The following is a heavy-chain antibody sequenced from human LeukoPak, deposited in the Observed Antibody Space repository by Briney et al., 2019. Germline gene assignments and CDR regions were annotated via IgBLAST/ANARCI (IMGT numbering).Heavy chain of an antibody. Sequence: PGGSLRLSCAASGFTFSSYAMSWVRQAPGKGLEWVSSISGSGGDTYYADSVKGRFTISRDNSKNTLYLEVNSLRVEDTAVYYCAKLIALAATDDYWGQGTLVTVSS. J-gene: IGHJ4*02. CDR2: ISGSGGDT. V-gene: IGHV3-23*01. CDR3: AKLIALAATDDY. CDR1: GFTFSSYA. D-gene: IGHD2-8*02.